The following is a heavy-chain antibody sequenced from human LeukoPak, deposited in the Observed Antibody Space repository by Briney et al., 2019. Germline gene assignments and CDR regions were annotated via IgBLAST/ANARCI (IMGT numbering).Heavy chain of an antibody. Sequence: SETLSLTCTVSGGSISSYYWSWIRQPAGKGLEWIGRIYTSGSTNYNPSLKSRVTISVDKSKNQFSLKLSSVTAADAAVYYCARGAAAAGTDYWGQRTLVTVSS. CDR3: ARGAAAAGTDY. CDR2: IYTSGST. J-gene: IGHJ4*02. D-gene: IGHD6-13*01. CDR1: GGSISSYY. V-gene: IGHV4-4*07.